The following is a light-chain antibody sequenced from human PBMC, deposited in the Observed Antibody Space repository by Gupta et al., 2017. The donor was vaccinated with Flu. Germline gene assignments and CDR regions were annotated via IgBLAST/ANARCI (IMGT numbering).Light chain of an antibody. Sequence: SISCTGTSCNIGANMFVHWYQQLPGTAPKLIIYDISNRPSGVSDRFSGSKSGNTASLTISGLQAEDEADYYCSSYTGTLTLDVFGTGTKVSVL. CDR1: SCNIGANMF. J-gene: IGLJ1*01. CDR3: SSYTGTLTLDV. CDR2: DIS. V-gene: IGLV2-14*03.